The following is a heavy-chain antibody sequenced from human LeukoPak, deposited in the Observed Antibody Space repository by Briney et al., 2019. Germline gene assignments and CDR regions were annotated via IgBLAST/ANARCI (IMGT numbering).Heavy chain of an antibody. J-gene: IGHJ4*02. D-gene: IGHD6-6*01. CDR1: GLTFSSSA. Sequence: GGSLRLSCAASGLTFSSSAMSWVRQAPGKGLEWVSAITSDGGSTSYAVSVRGRFTVSKDNSNHTLFLQMNSLRDEDTAIYYCATLYSNSLDHWGQGILVTVSS. CDR2: ITSDGGST. V-gene: IGHV3-23*01. CDR3: ATLYSNSLDH.